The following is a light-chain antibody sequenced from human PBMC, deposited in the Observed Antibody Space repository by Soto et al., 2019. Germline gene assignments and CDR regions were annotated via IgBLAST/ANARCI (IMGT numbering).Light chain of an antibody. J-gene: IGKJ1*01. Sequence: DIVMTQSPGSLAVSLGERATINCKSSQSVFYSSNNKNYLAWYQQKPGQPPKLLIYWASTRESGVPDRFGGSGYGTDFTLTISRLEAEDVAVYYCQQYYTTPQTFGQGTKVEIK. V-gene: IGKV4-1*01. CDR3: QQYYTTPQT. CDR1: QSVFYSSNNKNY. CDR2: WAS.